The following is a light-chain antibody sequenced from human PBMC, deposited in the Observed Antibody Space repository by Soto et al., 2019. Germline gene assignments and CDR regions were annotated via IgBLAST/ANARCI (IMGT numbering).Light chain of an antibody. J-gene: IGKJ5*01. CDR3: HEYAWSPLT. CDR2: DAS. V-gene: IGKV3-20*01. Sequence: EIVLTQSPGTLSFSPGDRATLSCRASQSVPRSYLAWYQQRPGQAPRLVIYDASSRATGIPDRFIGSESGSEYTLAISSLESEDFAVYYCHEYAWSPLTFGQGTRLEIK. CDR1: QSVPRSY.